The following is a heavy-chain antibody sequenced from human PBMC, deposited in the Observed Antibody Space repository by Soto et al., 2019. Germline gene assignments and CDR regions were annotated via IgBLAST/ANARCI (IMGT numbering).Heavy chain of an antibody. CDR3: ARVRGTQLLGRFDP. D-gene: IGHD2-2*01. CDR1: GGSISSGGYY. CDR2: IYHSGTT. J-gene: IGHJ5*02. V-gene: IGHV4-31*03. Sequence: QVQLQESGPGLVKPSQTLSLTCTVSGGSISSGGYYWSWIRQHPGKGLEWIGYIYHSGTTYYNPALQSRVTTSVVTSQNPFSLKLTSVTAADTAVYYCARVRGTQLLGRFDPWGQGTLVTVSS.